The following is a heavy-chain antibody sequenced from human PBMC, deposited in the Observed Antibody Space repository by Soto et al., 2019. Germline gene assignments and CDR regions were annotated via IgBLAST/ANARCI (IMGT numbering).Heavy chain of an antibody. Sequence: SETLSLTCTVSGGSISSSSYYWGWIRQPPGKGLEWIGIIYYSGSTYYNPSLKSRVTISVGTSKNQFSLKLSSVTAADTAVYYCAKSRAHSYGYDYWGQGTLVTVSS. CDR3: AKSRAHSYGYDY. V-gene: IGHV4-39*01. CDR1: GGSISSSSYY. CDR2: IYYSGST. D-gene: IGHD5-18*01. J-gene: IGHJ4*02.